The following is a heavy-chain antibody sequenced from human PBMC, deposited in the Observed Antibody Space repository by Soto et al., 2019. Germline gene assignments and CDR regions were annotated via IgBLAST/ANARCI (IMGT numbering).Heavy chain of an antibody. V-gene: IGHV3-23*01. Sequence: GGPLRLSCAASGFTFSIYPMSWVRQAPGKVLEWVSLISGSGGSTYYADSVKGRFTISRDNANNTLYLQMNSPRAEDTAVYYCAKDSSVSSYYDYDRAVWGKGT. J-gene: IGHJ6*04. D-gene: IGHD3-22*01. CDR2: ISGSGGST. CDR1: GFTFSIYP. CDR3: AKDSSVSSYYDYDRAV.